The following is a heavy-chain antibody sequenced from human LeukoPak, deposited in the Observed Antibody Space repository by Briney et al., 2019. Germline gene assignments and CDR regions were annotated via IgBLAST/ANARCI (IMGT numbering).Heavy chain of an antibody. Sequence: ASVKVSCKGSGYTFTSYGINWVRQAPGQGLEWMGWISAFNSNTNYAQKVQGRVTMTTDTSTSTAYMELRSLRSDDTAVYYRASRGHGSGIYFNDDDAFDIWGQGTMVTVSS. CDR1: GYTFTSYG. D-gene: IGHD3-10*01. J-gene: IGHJ3*02. CDR2: ISAFNSNT. V-gene: IGHV1-18*01. CDR3: ASRGHGSGIYFNDDDAFDI.